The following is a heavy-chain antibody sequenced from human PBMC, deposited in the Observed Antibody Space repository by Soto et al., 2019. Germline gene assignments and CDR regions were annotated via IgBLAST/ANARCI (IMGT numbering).Heavy chain of an antibody. CDR3: ESRDPGTSVDY. CDR1: GGSFTSNHW. Sequence: LSLTCAVSGGSFTSNHWWTWVRQPPGQGLEWIGEIYRTGSTNYNPSLKSRVTISLDKSENQFSLKVTSLTAADTAVYYCESRDPGTSVDYWGQGTLVTVSS. J-gene: IGHJ4*02. D-gene: IGHD1-7*01. V-gene: IGHV4-4*02. CDR2: IYRTGST.